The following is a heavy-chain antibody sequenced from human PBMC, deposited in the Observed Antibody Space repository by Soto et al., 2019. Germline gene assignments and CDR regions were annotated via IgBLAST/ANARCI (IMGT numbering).Heavy chain of an antibody. V-gene: IGHV2-5*02. CDR2: IYWDDDK. CDR1: GFSLTTSGVG. CDR3: AVRDDFDSSDYCRFGY. Sequence: QITLKESGPTLVKPTQTLTLTCTFSGFSLTTSGVGVGWIRQPPGKALEWLALIYWDDDKRYSPSLKSRLTNTNDTTKDHAVLTTTTTDPVDTATYYSAVRDDFDSSDYCRFGYRGQETLVTVSS. J-gene: IGHJ4*02. D-gene: IGHD3-22*01.